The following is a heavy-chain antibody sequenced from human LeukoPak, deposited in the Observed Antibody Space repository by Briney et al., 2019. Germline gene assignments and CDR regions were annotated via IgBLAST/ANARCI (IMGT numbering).Heavy chain of an antibody. Sequence: GGSLRLSCAASGFSFSDHYMSWIRQAPGEGLEWVSYISGSGSHTNYADSVKGRFTVSRDNARNSLYLQMNSLIAEDTAVYYCARIWTAAAGTPNYWGQGTLVTVSS. D-gene: IGHD6-13*01. J-gene: IGHJ4*02. V-gene: IGHV3-11*06. CDR1: GFSFSDHY. CDR2: ISGSGSHT. CDR3: ARIWTAAAGTPNY.